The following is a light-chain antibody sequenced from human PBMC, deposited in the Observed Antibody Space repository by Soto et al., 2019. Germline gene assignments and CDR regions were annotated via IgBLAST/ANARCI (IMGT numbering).Light chain of an antibody. Sequence: QSLLTKPASLSVSPGQSITISCSGTTSDIGSYDHVAWYQQFPGKSPKLIIYAVSDRPSGVSDRFSGSNSGISASLTSSGLQTEDEADYYCISYTARTSYLYGTGTKVNV. CDR1: TSDIGSYDH. CDR2: AVS. V-gene: IGLV2-14*03. J-gene: IGLJ1*01. CDR3: ISYTARTSYL.